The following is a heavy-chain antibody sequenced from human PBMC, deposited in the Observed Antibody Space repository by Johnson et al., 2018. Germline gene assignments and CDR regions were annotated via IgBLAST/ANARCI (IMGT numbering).Heavy chain of an antibody. CDR2: INSDGRST. V-gene: IGHV3-74*01. J-gene: IGHJ1*01. CDR3: ANVPTRRRGYFQH. CDR1: GFTFSGDW. Sequence: VQLQESGGGLVQPGGSLRLSCAASGFTFSGDWMHWVRQAPGKGLVWVSRINSDGRSTNYADSVKGRFTISRDNAKNTLYLQMNSLRVEDTAVYYCANVPTRRRGYFQHWGQGTLVTVSS. D-gene: IGHD3-22*01.